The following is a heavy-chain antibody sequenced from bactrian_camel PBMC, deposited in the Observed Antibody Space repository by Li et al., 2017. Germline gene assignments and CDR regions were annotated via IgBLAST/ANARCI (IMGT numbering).Heavy chain of an antibody. J-gene: IGHJ6*01. CDR2: VFTGSGGT. CDR1: GGSSSNYC. V-gene: IGHV3S1*01. Sequence: VQLVESGGGSVQAGGSLTLSCAASGGSSSNYCMAWFRQVPGQEREGVATVFTGSGGTYYTDSVKGRFTISRDNARYILYLQMNNLKPKDTAMYYCAARLSRSCTGWNFPSGYWGQGTQVTVS. CDR3: AARLSRSCTGWNFPSGY. D-gene: IGHD3*01.